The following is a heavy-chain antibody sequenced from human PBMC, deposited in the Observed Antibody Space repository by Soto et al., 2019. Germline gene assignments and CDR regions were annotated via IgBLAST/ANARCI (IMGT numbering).Heavy chain of an antibody. Sequence: PGESLKISCKGSGYSFTSYWIGWLRQNPGKGLEWMGRIDPSDSQTYYSPSFRGHVTISVTKSITTVFLQWSSLRASDTAMYYCARQIYDSDTGPNFQYYFDSWGQGTPVTVSS. V-gene: IGHV5-10-1*01. CDR1: GYSFTSYW. CDR3: ARQIYDSDTGPNFQYYFDS. CDR2: IDPSDSQT. D-gene: IGHD3-22*01. J-gene: IGHJ4*02.